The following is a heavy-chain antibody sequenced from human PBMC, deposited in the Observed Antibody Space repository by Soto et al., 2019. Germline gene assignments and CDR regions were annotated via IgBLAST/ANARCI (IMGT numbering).Heavy chain of an antibody. D-gene: IGHD6-13*01. CDR3: ARGGGIAAAGRSGDWFDP. J-gene: IGHJ5*02. V-gene: IGHV4-34*01. CDR2: INHSGST. Sequence: SETLSLTCAVYGGSFSGYYWSWIRQPPGKGLEWIGEINHSGSTNYNPSLKSRVTISVDTSKNQFSLKLSSVTAADTAVYYCARGGGIAAAGRSGDWFDPWGQGTLDTVSS. CDR1: GGSFSGYY.